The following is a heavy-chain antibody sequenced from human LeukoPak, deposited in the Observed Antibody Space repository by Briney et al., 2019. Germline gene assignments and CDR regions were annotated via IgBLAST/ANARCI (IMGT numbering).Heavy chain of an antibody. CDR1: EFTFSSYS. CDR2: ITNSGNSK. V-gene: IGHV3-48*01. D-gene: IGHD5-18*01. Sequence: GGSLRLSCAASEFTFSSYSMNWVRQAPGKGLEWVSYITNSGNSKSYADSVKGRFTISRDNTKNSLYLQMNGLRAEDTAVYYCARDQLPSRGYSYGYSYYYYGMDVWGQGTTVTVSS. J-gene: IGHJ6*02. CDR3: ARDQLPSRGYSYGYSYYYYGMDV.